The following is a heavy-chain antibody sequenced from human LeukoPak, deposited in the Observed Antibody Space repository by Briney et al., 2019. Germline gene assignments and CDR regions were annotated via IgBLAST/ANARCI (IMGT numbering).Heavy chain of an antibody. CDR3: ARDRDSYRYDFWSGYVYFDY. CDR2: ISSSSSYI. CDR1: GFTFSSYS. D-gene: IGHD3-3*01. Sequence: TGGSLRLSCAASGFTFSSYSMNWVRQAPGKGLEWVSSISSSSSYIYYTDSVKGRFTISRDNAKNSLYLQMNSLRAEDTAVYYCARDRDSYRYDFWSGYVYFDYWGQGTLVTVSS. J-gene: IGHJ4*02. V-gene: IGHV3-21*01.